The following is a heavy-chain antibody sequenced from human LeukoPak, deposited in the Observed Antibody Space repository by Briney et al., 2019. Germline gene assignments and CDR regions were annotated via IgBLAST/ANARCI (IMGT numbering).Heavy chain of an antibody. CDR1: GGSISRSSCY. D-gene: IGHD1-26*01. V-gene: IGHV4-39*01. J-gene: IGHJ5*02. CDR2: IYYSGST. CDR3: ARHLVGATNPGWFDP. Sequence: SETLSLTCTVSGGSISRSSCYWGWIRQPPGKGLEWIASIYYSGSTYYNPSLKSRVTISLDTSKSQFSLKLSSVTAADTAVYYCARHLVGATNPGWFDPWGQGTLVTVSS.